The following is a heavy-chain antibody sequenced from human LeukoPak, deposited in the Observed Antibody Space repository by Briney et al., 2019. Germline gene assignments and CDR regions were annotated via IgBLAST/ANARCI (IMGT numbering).Heavy chain of an antibody. CDR2: IGTAGDT. D-gene: IGHD6-13*01. CDR1: GFTFSNFD. V-gene: IGHV3-13*01. Sequence: GGSLRLSCATSGFTFSNFDLHWVRQATGEGLEWVSAIGTAGDTYYPDSVKGRFTISRDNAKNSFYLQMNNLRVGGTAAYYCSRGGAPAGYAYDVWGQGTLVTVSS. CDR3: SRGGAPAGYAYDV. J-gene: IGHJ4*02.